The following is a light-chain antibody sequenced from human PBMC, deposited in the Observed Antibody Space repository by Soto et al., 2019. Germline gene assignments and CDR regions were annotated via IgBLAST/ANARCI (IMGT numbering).Light chain of an antibody. Sequence: QSVLTQPPSASGTPGQRVTISCSGRSSNIGSNTVIWYQQLPGTAPKLLIYSTNQRPSGVPDRFSGSKSGTSASLAISGLQSDDEADYYCAAWDDSLIAVVFGGGTKLTVL. J-gene: IGLJ3*02. V-gene: IGLV1-44*01. CDR2: STN. CDR1: SSNIGSNT. CDR3: AAWDDSLIAVV.